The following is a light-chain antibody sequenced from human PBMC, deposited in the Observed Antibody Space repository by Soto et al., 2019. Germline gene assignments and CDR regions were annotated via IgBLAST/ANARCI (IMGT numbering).Light chain of an antibody. CDR1: SSDVGAYNY. Sequence: QSALTQPASVSGSLGQSITISCTGTSSDVGAYNYVSWYHQHPDKAPKLLIFEVTNRPSGVSGRFSGSKSGITASLSISGLQPEDEADYYCTSYSCSSPVLFGGVTKVTVL. J-gene: IGLJ2*01. V-gene: IGLV2-14*01. CDR3: TSYSCSSPVL. CDR2: EVT.